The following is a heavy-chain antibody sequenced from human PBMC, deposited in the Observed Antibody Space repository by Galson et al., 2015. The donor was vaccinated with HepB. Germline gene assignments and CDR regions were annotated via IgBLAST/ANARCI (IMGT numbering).Heavy chain of an antibody. V-gene: IGHV3-15*01. CDR1: GLTFSNTW. D-gene: IGHD3-22*01. CDR3: TTPWMTVGGSHWFAP. Sequence: SLRLSCSASGLTFSNTWMHWVRQAPGKGLEWVGRIKSKSYGETTDCSAPVKGRFTISRDDSKSMVYMQMNSLKTEDTAMYFCTTPWMTVGGSHWFAPWGQGTLVTVSS. J-gene: IGHJ5*02. CDR2: IKSKSYGETT.